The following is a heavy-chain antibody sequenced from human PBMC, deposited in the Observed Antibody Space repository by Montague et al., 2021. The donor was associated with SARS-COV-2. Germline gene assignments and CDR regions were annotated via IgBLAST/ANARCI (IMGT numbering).Heavy chain of an antibody. CDR1: GGSISSYY. Sequence: SETLSLTCTVSGGSISSYYWSWIRQPPGKGLEWIGYIYYSGSTNYNPSLKSRVTISVDTSKNQFSLKLSSVTAADTAVYYCARGPLHGVAADTPFDLWGQGTLVTVSS. V-gene: IGHV4-59*12. CDR2: IYYSGST. D-gene: IGHD2-15*01. CDR3: ARGPLHGVAADTPFDL. J-gene: IGHJ4*02.